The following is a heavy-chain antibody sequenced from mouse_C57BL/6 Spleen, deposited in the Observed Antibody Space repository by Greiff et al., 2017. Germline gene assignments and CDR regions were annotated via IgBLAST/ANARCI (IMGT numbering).Heavy chain of an antibody. CDR3: ARPDYDDDGAFAY. CDR2: FHPYNADT. J-gene: IGHJ3*01. D-gene: IGHD2-4*01. Sequence: QVQLKQPGAELVKPGASVKLSCKASGYTFTTYPIEWLKQNHGKSLEWIGNFHPYNADTKYNEKFKGKATLTVEKSTSTVYVELSRLIADASVVYCCARPDYDDDGAFAYWGQGTLVTVAA. V-gene: IGHV1-47*01. CDR1: GYTFTTYP.